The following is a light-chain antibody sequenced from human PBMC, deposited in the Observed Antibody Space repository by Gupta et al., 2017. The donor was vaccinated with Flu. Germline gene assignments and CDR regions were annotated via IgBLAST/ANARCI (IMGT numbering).Light chain of an antibody. J-gene: IGKJ4*01. CDR2: LGS. V-gene: IGKV2-28*01. Sequence: QKPGQSPQLLIYLGSTRASGVPDRFSGSGSGTNFILKINRVEAEDVGVYFCMQALQTPLTFGGGTKVEIQ. CDR3: MQALQTPLT.